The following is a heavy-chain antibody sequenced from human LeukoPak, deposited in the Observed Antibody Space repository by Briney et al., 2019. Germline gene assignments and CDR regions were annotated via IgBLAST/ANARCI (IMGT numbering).Heavy chain of an antibody. CDR2: IYYSGST. J-gene: IGHJ4*02. V-gene: IGHV4-39*01. Sequence: SETLSLTCTASGGFISSSSYYWGWIRQPPGKGLEWIGSIYYSGSTYYNPSLKSRVTISVDTSKNQFSLKLNSVTAADTAVYYCARHLYSSSRNPSFDYWGQGTLVTVSS. D-gene: IGHD6-13*01. CDR3: ARHLYSSSRNPSFDY. CDR1: GGFISSSSYY.